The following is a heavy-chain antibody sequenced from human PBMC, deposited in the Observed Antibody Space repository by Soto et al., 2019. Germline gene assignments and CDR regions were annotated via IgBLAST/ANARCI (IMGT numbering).Heavy chain of an antibody. V-gene: IGHV3-30*03. Sequence: QVQLVESGGGVVQPGRSLRLSCAASGFTFTTCGMHWVRQAPGKGLEWVALISHDGSNKYYAESVKGRFTISRDNSKNTLNLQTNSLRAEDTAVYFCASNYYDLWSGYYDYYYLDVWGKGTTVTVSS. CDR2: ISHDGSNK. D-gene: IGHD3-3*01. CDR3: ASNYYDLWSGYYDYYYLDV. CDR1: GFTFTTCG. J-gene: IGHJ6*03.